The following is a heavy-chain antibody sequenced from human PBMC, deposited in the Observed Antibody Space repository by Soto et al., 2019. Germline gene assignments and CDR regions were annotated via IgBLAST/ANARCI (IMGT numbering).Heavy chain of an antibody. J-gene: IGHJ4*02. CDR3: AKAMFTMIVERGFDY. D-gene: IGHD3-22*01. Sequence: QVQLVESGGGVVQPGRSLRLSCAASGFTFSSYGMHWVRQAPGKGLEWVAVISYDGSKKYYADSVKGRFTISRDNSKNTLYLQMNSLRAEDTAVCYCAKAMFTMIVERGFDYWGQGTLVTVSS. CDR1: GFTFSSYG. V-gene: IGHV3-30*18. CDR2: ISYDGSKK.